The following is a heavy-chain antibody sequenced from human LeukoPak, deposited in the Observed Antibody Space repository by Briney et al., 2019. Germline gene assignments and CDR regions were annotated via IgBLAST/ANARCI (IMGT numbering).Heavy chain of an antibody. CDR1: GFTFSSHA. CDR3: AKEWRGTTVAHAFDI. D-gene: IGHD1-7*01. CDR2: ISGSGGSI. V-gene: IGHV3-23*01. J-gene: IGHJ3*02. Sequence: GGSLRLSCAASGFTFSSHAMNWVRQAPGKGLEWVSGISGSGGSIYYADSVKGRFTISRDNSKNTLYLQMNSLRAEDTAVYYCAKEWRGTTVAHAFDIWGQGTTVTVSS.